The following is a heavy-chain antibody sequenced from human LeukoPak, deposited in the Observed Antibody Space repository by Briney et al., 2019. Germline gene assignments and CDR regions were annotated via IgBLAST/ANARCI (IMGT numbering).Heavy chain of an antibody. V-gene: IGHV4-39*07. CDR1: GGSISSSNYY. Sequence: SETLSLTCTVSGGSISSSNYYWGWIRQPPGKGLEWIGSINYSGSTYYNPSLKSRVTISVDTSKNQFSLKLSSVTAADTAVYYCARDYCSGGSCVDYWGQGTLVTVSS. CDR2: INYSGST. J-gene: IGHJ4*02. D-gene: IGHD2-15*01. CDR3: ARDYCSGGSCVDY.